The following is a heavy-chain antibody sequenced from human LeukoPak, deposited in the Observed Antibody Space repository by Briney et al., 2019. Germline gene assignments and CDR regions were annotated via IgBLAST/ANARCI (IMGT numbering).Heavy chain of an antibody. CDR2: IYPGDSDT. V-gene: IGHV5-51*01. D-gene: IGHD6-13*01. CDR1: GYSFTSYW. CDR3: GRIPAAGSLKGSFDI. Sequence: GESLKISCKGSGYSFTSYWIGWVRQMPGKGLEWMGIIYPGDSDTTYSPSFQGQVTISADKSISTAYLQWSSLKASDSAMYYCGRIPAAGSLKGSFDIWGQGTMVNVSS. J-gene: IGHJ3*02.